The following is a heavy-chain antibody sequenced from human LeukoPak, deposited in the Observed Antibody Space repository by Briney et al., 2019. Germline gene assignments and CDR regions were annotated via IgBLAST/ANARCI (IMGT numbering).Heavy chain of an antibody. D-gene: IGHD6-13*01. Sequence: PGGSLRLSCAASGFTFSSYAMSWVRQAPGKGLEWVSAISGSGGSTYYADSVKGRFTISRDNSKNTLYLQMNSLRAEDTAVYYCAKGGSSSWTTSYFDYWGQGTLVTVSS. CDR2: ISGSGGST. J-gene: IGHJ4*02. V-gene: IGHV3-23*01. CDR1: GFTFSSYA. CDR3: AKGGSSSWTTSYFDY.